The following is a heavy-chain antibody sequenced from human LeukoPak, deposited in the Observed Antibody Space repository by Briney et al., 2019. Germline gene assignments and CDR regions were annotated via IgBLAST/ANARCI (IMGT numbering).Heavy chain of an antibody. CDR3: AKDVEWFGELFYFDY. CDR1: GFTVSSNY. D-gene: IGHD3-10*01. J-gene: IGHJ4*02. V-gene: IGHV3-23*01. Sequence: GGSLRLSCAASGFTVSSNYMSWVRQAPGKGLEWVSAISGSGGSTYYADSVKGRFTISRDNSKNTLYLQMNSLRAEDTAVYYCAKDVEWFGELFYFDYWGQGTLVTVSS. CDR2: ISGSGGST.